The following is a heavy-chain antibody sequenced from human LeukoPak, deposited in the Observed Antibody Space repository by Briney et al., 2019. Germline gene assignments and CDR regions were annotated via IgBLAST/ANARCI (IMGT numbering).Heavy chain of an antibody. V-gene: IGHV1-69*04. Sequence: GSSVKVSCKASGGTFSSYAISWVRQAPGQGLEWMGRITPILGIANYAQKFQGRVTITADKSTSTAYMELSSLRSEDTAVYYCAREGREEWLQLYYFDYWGQGTLVTVSS. CDR3: AREGREEWLQLYYFDY. CDR2: ITPILGIA. J-gene: IGHJ4*02. D-gene: IGHD5-24*01. CDR1: GGTFSSYA.